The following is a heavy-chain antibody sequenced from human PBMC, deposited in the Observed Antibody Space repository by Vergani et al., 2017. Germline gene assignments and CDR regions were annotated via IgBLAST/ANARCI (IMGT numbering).Heavy chain of an antibody. CDR3: ARQGPLVGAPGGVDY. Sequence: EVQLVQSGAEVKKPGESLTISCKGSRYSFTSYWIGWVRQMPGKGLEWMGIIYPGDSDTRYSPSFQGQITISADKSISTAYLQWSSLKASDTAMYYCARQGPLVGAPGGVDYWGQGTLVTVSS. V-gene: IGHV5-51*01. J-gene: IGHJ4*02. CDR2: IYPGDSDT. CDR1: RYSFTSYW. D-gene: IGHD1-26*01.